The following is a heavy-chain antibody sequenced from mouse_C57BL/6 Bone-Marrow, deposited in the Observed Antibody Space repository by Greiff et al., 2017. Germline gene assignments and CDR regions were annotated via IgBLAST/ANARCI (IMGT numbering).Heavy chain of an antibody. V-gene: IGHV1-61*01. CDR3: VKLGGGATGFDY. D-gene: IGHD3-1*01. Sequence: QVQLQQPGAELVRPGSSVKLSCKASGYTFTSYWMDWVKQRPGQGLEWIGNIYPSDSETHYNQKFKDKATLTVDKSSSTAYMQLSSLTSEDSAVDYGVKLGGGATGFDYWGQGTTLTVSS. J-gene: IGHJ2*01. CDR2: IYPSDSET. CDR1: GYTFTSYW.